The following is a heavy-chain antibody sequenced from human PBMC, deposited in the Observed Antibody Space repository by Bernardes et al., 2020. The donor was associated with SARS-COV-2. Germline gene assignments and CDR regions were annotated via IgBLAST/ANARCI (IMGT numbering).Heavy chain of an antibody. CDR1: GFTFSSYG. V-gene: IGHV3-64*05. CDR2: ISSDGGRT. CDR3: VKDTGSGDDAFDI. D-gene: IGHD2-15*01. Sequence: GGSLRLSCLASGFTFSSYGIHWVRQAPGKRLEYVSAISSDGGRTYYADSVKGRFTISRDNSKNTVYVQMSSLRDEDTAVYYCVKDTGSGDDAFDIWGQGTMVTVSS. J-gene: IGHJ3*02.